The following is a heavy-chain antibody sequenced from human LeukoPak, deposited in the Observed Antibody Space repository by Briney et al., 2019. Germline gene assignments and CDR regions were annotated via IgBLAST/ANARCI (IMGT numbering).Heavy chain of an antibody. Sequence: SETLSLTCAVCGGSFSGYYWSWIRQPPGKGLEWIGEINHSGSTNYNPSLKSRVTISVDTSKNQFSLKLSSVTAADTAVYYCARGKATYYDILTGYCLDYWGQGTLVTVSS. J-gene: IGHJ4*02. V-gene: IGHV4-34*01. D-gene: IGHD3-9*01. CDR1: GGSFSGYY. CDR2: INHSGST. CDR3: ARGKATYYDILTGYCLDY.